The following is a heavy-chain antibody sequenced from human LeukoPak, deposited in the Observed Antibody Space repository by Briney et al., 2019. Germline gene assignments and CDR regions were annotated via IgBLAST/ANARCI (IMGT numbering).Heavy chain of an antibody. CDR3: AKDIGPGITLGAFDI. CDR1: GGSISSYY. CDR2: ISWNSGSI. D-gene: IGHD1-14*01. J-gene: IGHJ3*02. Sequence: LSLTCTVSGGSISSYYWSWIRQPPGKGLEWVSGISWNSGSIGYADSVKGRFTISRDNAKNSLYLQMNSLRAEDMALYYCAKDIGPGITLGAFDIWGQGTMVTVSS. V-gene: IGHV3-9*03.